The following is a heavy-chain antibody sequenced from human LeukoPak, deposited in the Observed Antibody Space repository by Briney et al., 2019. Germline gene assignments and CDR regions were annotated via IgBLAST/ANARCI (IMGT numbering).Heavy chain of an antibody. Sequence: PSETLSLTCTVSVGPICCYYWSWIRQPPARGEEWIEYIYYSRSTNYNPSLKSRVAISVNTSKNQICLKLSSVTAADTAVYDCAVHWPIERWFDPCGQGTLGTVSS. J-gene: IGHJ5*02. CDR1: VGPICCYY. CDR2: IYYSRST. CDR3: AVHWPIERWFDP. V-gene: IGHV4-59*13. D-gene: IGHD2-15*01.